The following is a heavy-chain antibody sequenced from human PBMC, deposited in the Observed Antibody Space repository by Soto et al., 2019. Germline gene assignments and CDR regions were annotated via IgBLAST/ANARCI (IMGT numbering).Heavy chain of an antibody. Sequence: QVQLVESEGGLVKPGGSLRLSCAVSGVTFSDCYMNWISQAPGKGLEWVSYISSSGTSINYAGSVKGRFTISRDNAKNSLYLQMNSLRAEDTAMYYCARVRFGEWGYAMDVWGQGTTVTVSS. V-gene: IGHV3-11*01. D-gene: IGHD3-10*01. CDR3: ARVRFGEWGYAMDV. CDR1: GVTFSDCY. J-gene: IGHJ6*02. CDR2: ISSSGTSI.